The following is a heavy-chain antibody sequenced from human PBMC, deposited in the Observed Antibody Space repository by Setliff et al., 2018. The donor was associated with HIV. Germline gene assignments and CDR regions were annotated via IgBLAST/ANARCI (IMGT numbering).Heavy chain of an antibody. Sequence: KPSETLSLTCAVYGGSFSGYYWSWIRQPPGKGLEWIGEVSHSGSTNYNPSLKSRVTISVDKSKNQFSLKLSSVTAADTAVYYCARDQRLSYWGQGTLVTVSS. CDR1: GGSFSGYY. CDR2: VSHSGST. CDR3: ARDQRLSY. V-gene: IGHV4-34*01. J-gene: IGHJ4*02.